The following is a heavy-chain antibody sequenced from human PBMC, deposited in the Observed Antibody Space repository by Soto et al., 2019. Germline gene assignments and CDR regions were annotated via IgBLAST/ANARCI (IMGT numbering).Heavy chain of an antibody. V-gene: IGHV5-51*01. CDR2: IYPGDSDT. Sequence: GESLKISCRGSGYYFTSYWIAWVRQMPGKGPEYMGIIYPGDSDTTYSPSFQGQVTFSADKSINTAYLLWNSLKASDTAMYYCARPHSVAAKRVADYFDNWGQGTPVTVSS. J-gene: IGHJ4*02. CDR3: ARPHSVAAKRVADYFDN. CDR1: GYYFTSYW. D-gene: IGHD6-19*01.